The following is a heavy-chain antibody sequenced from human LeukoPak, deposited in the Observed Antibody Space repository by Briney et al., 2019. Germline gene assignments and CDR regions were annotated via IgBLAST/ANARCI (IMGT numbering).Heavy chain of an antibody. CDR3: AVDWLPTNYYYYYYMDV. V-gene: IGHV1-18*01. D-gene: IGHD3-9*01. Sequence: ASVKVSCKASGYTFTSYDISWVRQAPGQGLEWMGWISAYNGNTNYAQKLQGRVTMTTDTSTSTAYMELRSLRSDDTAVYYCAVDWLPTNYYYYYYMDVWGKGTTVTVSS. CDR2: ISAYNGNT. J-gene: IGHJ6*03. CDR1: GYTFTSYD.